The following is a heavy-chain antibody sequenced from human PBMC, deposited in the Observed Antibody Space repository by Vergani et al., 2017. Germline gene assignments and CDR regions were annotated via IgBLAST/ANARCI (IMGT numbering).Heavy chain of an antibody. CDR2: INWNGGST. Sequence: EVQLVESGGGVVRPGGSLRLSCAASGFTFDDYGMSWVRQAPGKGLEWVSGINWNGGSTGYADSVKGRFTISRDNAKNSLYLQMNSLRAEDTAVYYCAKDQKVVLMVYATRPYFQHWGQGTLVTVSS. J-gene: IGHJ1*01. CDR3: AKDQKVVLMVYATRPYFQH. V-gene: IGHV3-20*04. CDR1: GFTFDDYG. D-gene: IGHD2-8*01.